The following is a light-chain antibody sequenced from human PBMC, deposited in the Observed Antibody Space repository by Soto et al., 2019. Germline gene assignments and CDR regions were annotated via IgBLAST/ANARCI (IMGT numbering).Light chain of an antibody. V-gene: IGLV2-14*01. CDR2: EVS. CDR1: SNDVGGYKY. J-gene: IGLJ1*01. Sequence: QSALTQPASVSGSPGQSITISCTGTSNDVGGYKYVSWYQQHTGKAPKLIISEVSNRPSGVSNRFSGSKSGNTASLTISGLQAEDEADYYCNSYRNTSTLVVFGTGTKLTVL. CDR3: NSYRNTSTLVV.